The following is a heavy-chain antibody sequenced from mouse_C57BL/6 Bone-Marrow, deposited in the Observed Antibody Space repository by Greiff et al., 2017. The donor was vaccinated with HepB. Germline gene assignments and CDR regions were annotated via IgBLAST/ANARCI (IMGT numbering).Heavy chain of an antibody. J-gene: IGHJ2*01. Sequence: VKLQQPGTELVKPGASVKLSCKASGYTFTSYWMHWVKQRPGQGLEWIGNINPSNGGTNYNEKFKSKATLTVDKSSSTAYMQLSSLTSEDSAVYYCARGYYGSTNYFDYWGQGTTLTVSS. CDR3: ARGYYGSTNYFDY. CDR1: GYTFTSYW. V-gene: IGHV1-53*01. CDR2: INPSNGGT. D-gene: IGHD1-1*01.